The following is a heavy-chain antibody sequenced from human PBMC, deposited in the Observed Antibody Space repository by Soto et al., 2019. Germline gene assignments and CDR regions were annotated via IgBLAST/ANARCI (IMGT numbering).Heavy chain of an antibody. Sequence: PGESLKISCKASGYSFTIYWIVWVRQMPGKGLEWMGIIYPGDSHTRYSPSFQGQVTMSADKSMSAAYLQWSSLKASDTAMYYCARHSQRIGGWYPGGEXESAPETYYYHYYGLDVWGQGTTVTVSS. CDR3: ARHSQRIGGWYPGGEXESAPETYYYHYYGLDV. D-gene: IGHD6-19*01. V-gene: IGHV5-51*01. CDR1: GYSFTIYW. CDR2: IYPGDSHT. J-gene: IGHJ6*02.